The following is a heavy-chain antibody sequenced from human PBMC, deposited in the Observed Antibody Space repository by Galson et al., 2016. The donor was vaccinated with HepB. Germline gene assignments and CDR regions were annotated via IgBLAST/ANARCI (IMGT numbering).Heavy chain of an antibody. Sequence: SETLSLTCTVSGGSISRSSYYWGWIRQPPGKGLEWIGTIYYSGSTYYNPSLKSRVTISVDTSKNQFSLKVSSVTAADTAVYYCARTQAQRVNHYYFDHWGQGTLVTVSS. CDR1: GGSISRSSYY. CDR3: ARTQAQRVNHYYFDH. CDR2: IYYSGST. D-gene: IGHD3-10*01. J-gene: IGHJ4*02. V-gene: IGHV4-39*01.